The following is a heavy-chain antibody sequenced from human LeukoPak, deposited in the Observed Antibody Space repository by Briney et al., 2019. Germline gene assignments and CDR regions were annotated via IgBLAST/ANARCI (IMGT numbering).Heavy chain of an antibody. CDR2: IYYSGST. Sequence: SETLSLTCTVSGGSISSYYWSWIRQPPGKGLEWIGYIYYSGSTNYNPSLKSRVTISVDTSKNQFSLKLSSVTAADTAVYYCAGLWFGELGVWFDPWGQGTLVTVSS. CDR3: AGLWFGELGVWFDP. V-gene: IGHV4-59*01. CDR1: GGSISSYY. J-gene: IGHJ5*02. D-gene: IGHD3-10*01.